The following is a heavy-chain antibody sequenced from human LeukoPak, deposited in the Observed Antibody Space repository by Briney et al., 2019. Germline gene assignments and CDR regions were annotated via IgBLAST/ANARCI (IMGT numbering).Heavy chain of an antibody. V-gene: IGHV3-21*01. D-gene: IGHD6-19*01. CDR2: ISSSSSYI. J-gene: IGHJ4*02. CDR3: ARVQGIAVAVYFDY. Sequence: GGSLRLSCAASGFTFSSYSMNWVRQAPGKGLEWVSSISSSSSYIYYADAVKGRFTISRDNARNSLSLQMNSLRAEDTAVYYCARVQGIAVAVYFDYWGQGTLVTVSS. CDR1: GFTFSSYS.